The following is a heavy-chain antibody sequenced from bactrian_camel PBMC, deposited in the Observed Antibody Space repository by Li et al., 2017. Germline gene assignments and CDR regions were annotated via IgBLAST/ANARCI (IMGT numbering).Heavy chain of an antibody. J-gene: IGHJ6*01. Sequence: DVQLVESGGGLVQPGGSLRLSCAASGVTFSRYDMSWVRQAPGKGLEWVSGISTDGGTTYYGDSVTGRLTISRDNAKNTLYLELTSLKIEDTAMYYCARPVLEPYGLCEFGYWGQGTQVTVS. D-gene: IGHD5*01. CDR1: GVTFSRYD. V-gene: IGHV3S40*01. CDR2: ISTDGGTT. CDR3: ARPVLEPYGLCEFGY.